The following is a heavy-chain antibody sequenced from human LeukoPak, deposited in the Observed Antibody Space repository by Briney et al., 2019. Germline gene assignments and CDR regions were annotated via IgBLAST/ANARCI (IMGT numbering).Heavy chain of an antibody. CDR2: VSGSGGST. CDR3: AKPEPPYYDILTGYYGDRFDY. Sequence: PGGSLRLSCAASGFTFSSYGMSWVRQAPGKGLEWVSAVSGSGGSTYYADSVKGRFTISRDNSKNTLYLQMNSLRAEDTAVYYCAKPEPPYYDILTGYYGDRFDYWGQGTLVTVSS. D-gene: IGHD3-9*01. V-gene: IGHV3-23*01. CDR1: GFTFSSYG. J-gene: IGHJ4*02.